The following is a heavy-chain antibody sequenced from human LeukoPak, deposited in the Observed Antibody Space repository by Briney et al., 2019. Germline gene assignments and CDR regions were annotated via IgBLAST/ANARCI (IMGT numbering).Heavy chain of an antibody. J-gene: IGHJ4*02. CDR3: AKDGRGSSSGSPYYFDY. Sequence: GGSLRLSCAASGFTFSSYAMSWVRQAPGKGLEWVSAISGSGGSTYYADSVKGWFTISRDNSKNTLYLQMNSLRAEDTAVYYCAKDGRGSSSGSPYYFDYWGQGTLDTVSS. D-gene: IGHD3-22*01. V-gene: IGHV3-23*01. CDR2: ISGSGGST. CDR1: GFTFSSYA.